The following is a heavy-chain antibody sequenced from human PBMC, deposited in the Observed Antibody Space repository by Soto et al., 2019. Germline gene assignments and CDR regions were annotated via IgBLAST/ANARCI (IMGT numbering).Heavy chain of an antibody. CDR1: GYTFTRDD. D-gene: IGHD3-22*01. CDR3: ATPQDYDGCLDS. CDR2: INVGNGNT. Sequence: QVQFVQPGAEVKKPGASVKVSWRTPGYTFTRDDIHWVRQAPGQRLEWMGWINVGNGNTRYSQKFQGRLTLTRDTPGNTAYLELNSLISQDTAVYYCATPQDYDGCLDSWGQGTLVTVSS. V-gene: IGHV1-3*01. J-gene: IGHJ4*02.